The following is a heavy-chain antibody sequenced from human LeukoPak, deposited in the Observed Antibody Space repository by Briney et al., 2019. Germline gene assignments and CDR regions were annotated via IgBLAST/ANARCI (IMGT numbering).Heavy chain of an antibody. D-gene: IGHD3-10*01. CDR1: GFTFSSYS. J-gene: IGHJ4*02. V-gene: IGHV3-21*01. Sequence: GGSLRLSCAASGFTFSSYSMSWVRQAPGKGLEWVSSISSSSSYIYYADSVKGRFTISRDNAKNSLYLQMNSLRAEDTAVYYCARERMVRGVSNDYWGQGTLVTVSS. CDR3: ARERMVRGVSNDY. CDR2: ISSSSSYI.